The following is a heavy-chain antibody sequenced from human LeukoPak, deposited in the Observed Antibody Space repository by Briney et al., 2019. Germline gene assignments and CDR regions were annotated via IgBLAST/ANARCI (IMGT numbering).Heavy chain of an antibody. CDR1: GYSFTSNY. V-gene: IGHV1-46*01. CDR2: IYPSDGST. Sequence: ASVKVSCKASGYSFTSNYIHWVRQAPGQGLEWMGMIYPSDGSTSYAQKFQGRVTVTRDTSTSTVHMELSGLRSKDTAVYYCARDQEAFDYWGQGTLVTVSS. J-gene: IGHJ4*02. CDR3: ARDQEAFDY.